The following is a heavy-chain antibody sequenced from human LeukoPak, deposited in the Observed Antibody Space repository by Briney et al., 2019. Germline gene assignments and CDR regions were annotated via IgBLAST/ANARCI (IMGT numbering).Heavy chain of an antibody. Sequence: GGSLRLSCAASGVTFRSYGMHWVRQAPGKGLEWVALISSDGNDKLYGDSVRGRFTISRDDSKSTLYLQMNSLRAEDTAVYYCTAKVIRGNSGDDYDDWGQGTLVTVSS. J-gene: IGHJ4*02. V-gene: IGHV3-30*03. CDR1: GVTFRSYG. CDR2: ISSDGNDK. D-gene: IGHD5-12*01. CDR3: TAKVIRGNSGDDYDD.